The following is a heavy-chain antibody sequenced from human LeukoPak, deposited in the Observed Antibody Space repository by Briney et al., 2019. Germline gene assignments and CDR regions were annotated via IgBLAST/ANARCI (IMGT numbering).Heavy chain of an antibody. V-gene: IGHV3-23*01. CDR2: ISGSGGTT. CDR3: AKTSSGWYDGDYFDY. D-gene: IGHD6-19*01. J-gene: IGHJ4*02. Sequence: GGSLRLSCAASGFTFSAYAMTWVRQAPGKGLEWVSTISGSGGTTYYADPVKGRFTVSRDNAKNTLYLQINSLRAEDTAVYYCAKTSSGWYDGDYFDYWGQGTLVTVSS. CDR1: GFTFSAYA.